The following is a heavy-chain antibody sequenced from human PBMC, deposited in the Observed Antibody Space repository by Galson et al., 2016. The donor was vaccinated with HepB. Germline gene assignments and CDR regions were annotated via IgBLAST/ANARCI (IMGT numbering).Heavy chain of an antibody. CDR1: GSRITHYA. J-gene: IGHJ5*02. V-gene: IGHV1-69*13. CDR2: IIPILPSP. Sequence: SVKVSCKASGSRITHYAFSWVRQAPSPGLEWMGTIIPILPSPNYAPNFEGRVTITADESTNTVHMELSSLTSDDTAVYYCAGGGYWRDGRCLPNWFDPWGPGTLVAVS. D-gene: IGHD2-15*01. CDR3: AGGGYWRDGRCLPNWFDP.